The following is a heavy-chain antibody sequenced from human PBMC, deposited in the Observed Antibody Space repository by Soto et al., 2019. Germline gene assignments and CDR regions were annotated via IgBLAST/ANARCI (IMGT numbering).Heavy chain of an antibody. J-gene: IGHJ3*02. CDR2: INHSRGP. CDR1: GGSFSGYY. V-gene: IGHV4-34*01. Sequence: PSETLSLTCAVDGGSFSGYYWSWIRQFPGKGLEWIGEINHSRGPLYNPSLKSRVTISVDTSKNQFALKVISVTAADTAVYYCARRGSLKAFDIWGQGTKVTVAS. CDR3: ARRGSLKAFDI. D-gene: IGHD6-13*01.